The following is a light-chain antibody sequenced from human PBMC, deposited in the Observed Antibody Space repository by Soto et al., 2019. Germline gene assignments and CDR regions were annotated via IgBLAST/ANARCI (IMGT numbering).Light chain of an antibody. CDR2: RAS. V-gene: IGKV1-5*03. CDR1: QRIDVW. CDR3: QQHHIDST. J-gene: IGKJ1*01. Sequence: DIQMTQSPSTLSASVGDRVTITCRASQRIDVWLAWYQQKPGKAPKLLIYRASTLESGVPSRFSGSGSGTEFTLTISSLQPDDFATYFCQQHHIDSTFGQGTKVEI.